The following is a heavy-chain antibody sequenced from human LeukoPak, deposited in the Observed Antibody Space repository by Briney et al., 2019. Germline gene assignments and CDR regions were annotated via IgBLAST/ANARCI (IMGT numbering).Heavy chain of an antibody. CDR3: AKDLPYTSGWALKY. Sequence: GGSLRLSCAASGFTFSDAWMTWVRQAPGKGLEGVGRIKSRIDGGTTDFVAPVRGRFTISRDDSKNTLYLQMDSLKTEDTAVYYCAKDLPYTSGWALKYWGQGTLVTVSS. D-gene: IGHD6-19*01. V-gene: IGHV3-15*01. CDR2: IKSRIDGGTT. J-gene: IGHJ4*02. CDR1: GFTFSDAW.